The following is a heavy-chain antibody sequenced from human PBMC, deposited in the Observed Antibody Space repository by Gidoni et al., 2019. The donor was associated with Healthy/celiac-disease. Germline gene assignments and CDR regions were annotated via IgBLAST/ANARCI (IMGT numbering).Heavy chain of an antibody. Sequence: QLQLQESGPGLVKPSETLSLTCTVSGGSISSSSYYWGWIRQPPGKGLEWIGSIYYSGSTYYNPSLKSRVTISVDTSKNQFSLKLSSVTAADTAVYYCARSWGGYCGGDCPAPKNWFDPWGQGTLVTVSS. CDR2: IYYSGST. V-gene: IGHV4-39*01. CDR3: ARSWGGYCGGDCPAPKNWFDP. J-gene: IGHJ5*02. D-gene: IGHD2-21*02. CDR1: GGSISSSSYY.